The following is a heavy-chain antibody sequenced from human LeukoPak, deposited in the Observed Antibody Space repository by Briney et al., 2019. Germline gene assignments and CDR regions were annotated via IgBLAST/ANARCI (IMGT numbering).Heavy chain of an antibody. D-gene: IGHD3-9*01. CDR2: INPNSGGT. CDR1: GYTFTDYY. CDR3: ARSARLGYFDVSVMSRGFDP. V-gene: IGHV1-2*02. Sequence: ASVKVSCKASGYTFTDYYMHWVRQAPGQGLEWMGWINPNSGGTNYAQKFQGRVTMTRDTSISTAYMELSRLRSDDTAVYYCARSARLGYFDVSVMSRGFDPWGQGTLVTVSS. J-gene: IGHJ5*02.